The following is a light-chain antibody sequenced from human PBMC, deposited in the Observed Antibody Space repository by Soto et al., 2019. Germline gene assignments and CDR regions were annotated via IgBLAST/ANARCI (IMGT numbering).Light chain of an antibody. CDR3: QQSYSTLWT. CDR1: QSISSY. V-gene: IGKV1-39*01. CDR2: AAS. J-gene: IGKJ1*01. Sequence: IWMSQSPSVLSAYKGDRVTITCRASQSISSYLTWYQQKPGKAPKLLIYAASSLQSGVPSRFSGSGSGTDFTLTISSLQPEDFATYYCQQSYSTLWTFGQGSNVDIK.